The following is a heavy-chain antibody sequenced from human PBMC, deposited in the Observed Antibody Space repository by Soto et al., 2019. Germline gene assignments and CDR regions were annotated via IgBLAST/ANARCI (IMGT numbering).Heavy chain of an antibody. V-gene: IGHV4-61*01. CDR3: ARFVRSCSATTCSTRADV. CDR2: IYSGGST. Sequence: ETLSLTCTVSGGFVNSDTHSWSWIRQTPGKRLEWIGFIYSGGSTKNPSLRCRVTMSVDTSKNQFSLKLRSVIVADTAVYHCARFVRSCSATTCSTRADVWGQGITVTVSS. D-gene: IGHD2-2*01. CDR1: GGFVNSDTHS. J-gene: IGHJ6*02.